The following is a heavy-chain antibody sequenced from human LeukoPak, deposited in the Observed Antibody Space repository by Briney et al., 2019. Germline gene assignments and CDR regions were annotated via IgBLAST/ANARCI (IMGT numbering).Heavy chain of an antibody. CDR3: ARVSRFYYDTSGRIFDY. Sequence: ASVEVSCKASGYSFTVYYVHWVRQAPGQGVQWMGWINPNTGGTNYAQKFQGRVTMTRDTSISTAYMELSRLRSDDTAVYYCARVSRFYYDTSGRIFDYWGQGTLVTVSS. CDR1: GYSFTVYY. D-gene: IGHD3-22*01. J-gene: IGHJ4*02. CDR2: INPNTGGT. V-gene: IGHV1-2*02.